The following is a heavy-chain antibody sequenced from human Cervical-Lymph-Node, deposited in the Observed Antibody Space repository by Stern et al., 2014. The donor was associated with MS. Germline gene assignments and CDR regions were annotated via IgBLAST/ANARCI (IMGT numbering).Heavy chain of an antibody. Sequence: QVQLVESGGGLVKPGGSLRLSCAASGFTFSDYYMSWIRQAPGKGLEWVSYISSSSSYTNYADSVKGRFTISRDNAKNSLYLQMNSLRAEDTAVYYCATLTRGIAARSLDYWGQGTLVTVSS. CDR1: GFTFSDYY. D-gene: IGHD6-6*01. CDR2: ISSSSSYT. CDR3: ATLTRGIAARSLDY. J-gene: IGHJ4*02. V-gene: IGHV3-11*06.